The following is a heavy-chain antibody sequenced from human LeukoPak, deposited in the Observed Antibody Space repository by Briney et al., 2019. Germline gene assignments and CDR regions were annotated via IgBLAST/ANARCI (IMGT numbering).Heavy chain of an antibody. CDR3: ARGGYRNYMSA. CDR1: GFAFSDYD. CDR2: ISSSGPTM. J-gene: IGHJ5*02. D-gene: IGHD4-11*01. Sequence: GGSLRLSCAASGFAFSDYDMNWVRQAPGKGLEWITYISSSGPTMYYADSVKGRFTVSRDNAKSSLYLQMNSLRAEDTAVYYCARGGYRNYMSAWGQGTLVTVSS. V-gene: IGHV3-48*03.